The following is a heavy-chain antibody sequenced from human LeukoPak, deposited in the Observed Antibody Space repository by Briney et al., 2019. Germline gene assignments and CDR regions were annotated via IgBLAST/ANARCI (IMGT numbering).Heavy chain of an antibody. V-gene: IGHV1-46*01. CDR3: ARDNSVGDNAWWFDP. J-gene: IGHJ5*02. Sequence: ASVKVSCKASGFPFSSYYVHWVRQAPGQGLEWLGIINPSGGSTFYAENLQGSVTMTRDMSTSTDYMELSSLRSEDTAIYYCARDNSVGDNAWWFDPWGQGTLVTVSS. CDR1: GFPFSSYY. D-gene: IGHD1-26*01. CDR2: INPSGGST.